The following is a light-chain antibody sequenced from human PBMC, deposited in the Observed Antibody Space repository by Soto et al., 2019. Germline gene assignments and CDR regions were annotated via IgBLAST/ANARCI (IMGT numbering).Light chain of an antibody. CDR2: SNN. V-gene: IGLV1-44*01. J-gene: IGLJ2*01. Sequence: QPVLTQRPSSSGTPGQRVTISCSGSSSNIGSNTVNWYQQLPGTAPKLLIYSNNQRPSGVPDRFSGSKSGTSASLAISVLQSEDEADYYCAALDDSLNGVVFGGGTKLTVL. CDR3: AALDDSLNGVV. CDR1: SSNIGSNT.